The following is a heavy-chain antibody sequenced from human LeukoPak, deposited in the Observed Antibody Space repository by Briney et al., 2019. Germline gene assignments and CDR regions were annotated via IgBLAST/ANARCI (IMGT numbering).Heavy chain of an antibody. CDR1: GFTFSSYG. Sequence: GRSLRLSCAASGFTFSSYGMHWVRQAPGKGLEWVAVISYDGSNKYYADSVKGRFTISRDNSKNTLYLQMNSLRAEDTAVYYCARSTNLLLHIQHWGQGTLVTVSS. CDR3: ARSTNLLLHIQH. V-gene: IGHV3-30*03. D-gene: IGHD3-10*01. CDR2: ISYDGSNK. J-gene: IGHJ1*01.